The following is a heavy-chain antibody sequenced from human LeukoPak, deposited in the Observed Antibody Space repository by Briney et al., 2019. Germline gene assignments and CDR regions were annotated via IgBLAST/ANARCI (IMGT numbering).Heavy chain of an antibody. CDR2: INPNSGGT. J-gene: IGHJ4*02. Sequence: GASVKVSCKASGYTFTSYYMHWVRQAPGQGLEWMGWINPNSGGTNYAQKFQGRVTMTRDTSISTAYMELSRLRSDDTAVYYCARGPPLRGNGSGWINFDYWGQGALVTVSS. CDR3: ARGPPLRGNGSGWINFDY. CDR1: GYTFTSYY. V-gene: IGHV1-2*02. D-gene: IGHD6-19*01.